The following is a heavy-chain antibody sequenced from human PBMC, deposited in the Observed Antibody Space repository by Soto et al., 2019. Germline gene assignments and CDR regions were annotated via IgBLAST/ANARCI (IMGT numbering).Heavy chain of an antibody. V-gene: IGHV1-46*01. D-gene: IGHD3-10*01. CDR1: GYTFTSYY. CDR2: INPSGGST. Sequence: ASVKVSCKASGYTFTSYYMHWVRQAPGRGLEWMGIINPSGGSTSYAQKFQGRVTMTRDTYTSTVYMELSSLRSEDTAVYYCARETVFYGSGRYQFDPSGQGTLVSVSS. CDR3: ARETVFYGSGRYQFDP. J-gene: IGHJ5*02.